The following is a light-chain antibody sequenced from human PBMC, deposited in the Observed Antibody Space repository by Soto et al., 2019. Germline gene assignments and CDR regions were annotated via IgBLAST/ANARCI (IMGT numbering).Light chain of an antibody. CDR1: QSISSW. CDR3: QQYNSYWWT. J-gene: IGKJ1*01. CDR2: DAS. Sequence: DIQMTQSPSTLCASVGDRVTITCRASQSISSWLAWYQQKPGKAPKLLIYDASSLESGVPSRFSGSGSGTEFTLTISSLQPDDFATYYCQQYNSYWWTFGQGTKVDIK. V-gene: IGKV1-5*01.